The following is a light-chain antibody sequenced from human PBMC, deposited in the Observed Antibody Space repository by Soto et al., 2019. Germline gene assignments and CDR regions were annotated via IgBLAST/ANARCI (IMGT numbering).Light chain of an antibody. Sequence: DIVMTQSPDSLAVSLGERATINCKSSQSGLYTSNNKNYLAWYQQKPGQPPKLLIYWASTRESGVPDRFNGSGSGTDFTLTISSLQAEDVAVYYCQQYYSTLLLTFGGGTKVEIK. V-gene: IGKV4-1*01. CDR1: QSGLYTSNNKNY. J-gene: IGKJ4*01. CDR2: WAS. CDR3: QQYYSTLLLT.